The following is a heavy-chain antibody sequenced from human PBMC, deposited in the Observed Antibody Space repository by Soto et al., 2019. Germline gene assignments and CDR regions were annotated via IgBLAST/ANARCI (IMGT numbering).Heavy chain of an antibody. D-gene: IGHD2-2*01. CDR1: GGSISGYH. Sequence: PSETLSLTCTVSGGSISGYHWSWIRQPPGKGLEWIGYIDDSGSTDYNPSLKSRVTISVDTSKKQFSLKLTSVTAADTAVYYCARSEDIVVVPLADNWFDPWGQGTLVTVSS. CDR3: ARSEDIVVVPLADNWFDP. J-gene: IGHJ5*02. CDR2: IDDSGST. V-gene: IGHV4-59*08.